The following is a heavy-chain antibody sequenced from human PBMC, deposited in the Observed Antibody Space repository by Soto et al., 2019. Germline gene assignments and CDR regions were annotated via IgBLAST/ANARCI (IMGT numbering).Heavy chain of an antibody. V-gene: IGHV3-30*04. CDR2: ISYDEIDK. CDR1: GFTFSNYT. Sequence: LRLSCAASGFTFSNYTMHWVRQAPGKGLEWVALISYDEIDKYFADAVKGRFTISRDNSKNTLYLQMDSLRAEDTAVYYCAGRSGSSDYWGRGTLVTVYS. D-gene: IGHD3-10*01. CDR3: AGRSGSSDY. J-gene: IGHJ4*02.